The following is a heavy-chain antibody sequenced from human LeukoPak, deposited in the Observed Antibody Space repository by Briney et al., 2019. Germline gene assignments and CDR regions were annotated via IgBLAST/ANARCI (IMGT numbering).Heavy chain of an antibody. J-gene: IGHJ4*02. V-gene: IGHV3-48*01. CDR2: ISSSSSTI. Sequence: GGSLRLSCAASGFTFSSYWMNWVRQAPGKGLEWVSYISSSSSTIYYADSVKGRFTISRDNAKNSLYLQMNSLRAEDTAVYYCARDQGVLVPAAKGIDYWGQGTLVTVSS. CDR3: ARDQGVLVPAAKGIDY. D-gene: IGHD2-2*01. CDR1: GFTFSSYW.